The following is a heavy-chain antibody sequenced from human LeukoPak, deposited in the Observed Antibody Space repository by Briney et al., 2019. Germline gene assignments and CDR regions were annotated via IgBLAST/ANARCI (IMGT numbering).Heavy chain of an antibody. J-gene: IGHJ5*02. V-gene: IGHV3-74*01. CDR3: ARDPRNVGLAP. CDR1: GFSLSGYW. Sequence: GGSLRLSCVASGFSLSGYWMYWVRQAPGKGLMYISRNNGDGSTTNYADVVKGRFTMPRDNVKNTLYLQVNSLRVEDTAVYYCARDPRNVGLAPWGQGTLVTVSS. D-gene: IGHD2-15*01. CDR2: NNGDGSTT.